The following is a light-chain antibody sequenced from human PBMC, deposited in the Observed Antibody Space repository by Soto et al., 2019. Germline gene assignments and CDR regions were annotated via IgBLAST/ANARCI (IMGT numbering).Light chain of an antibody. CDR3: QQYNNWPPWT. Sequence: ELVRPRPPDTRSWSAGDRAAQRCGGSQSLRLDSLAWYQQKLGQAPRLLIYGASTRATGIPARFSGSGSGTKFTLPISSLQSEDFAVYSCQQYNNWPPWTFGQGTKVDIK. V-gene: IGKV3-15*01. CDR1: QSLRLD. J-gene: IGKJ1*01. CDR2: GAS.